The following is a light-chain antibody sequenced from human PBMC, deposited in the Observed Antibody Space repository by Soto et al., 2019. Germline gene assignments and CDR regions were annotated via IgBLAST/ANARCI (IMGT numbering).Light chain of an antibody. V-gene: IGLV4-60*03. Sequence: QPVLTQSSSASASLGSSVKLTCTLSSGHSSYLIAWHQQQPGKAPRSLMKLEGSCSYNKESGVPDRFSGSSSGAYRYLTISSRRSDDEAEYYCETWDSNNVVFGGGIKMTVL. CDR3: ETWDSNNVV. J-gene: IGLJ2*01. CDR1: SGHSSYL. CDR2: LEGSCSY.